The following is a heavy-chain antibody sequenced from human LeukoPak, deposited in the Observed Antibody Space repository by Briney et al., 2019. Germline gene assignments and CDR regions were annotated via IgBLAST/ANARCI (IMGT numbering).Heavy chain of an antibody. J-gene: IGHJ4*02. CDR2: ISGSGGST. Sequence: GGSLRLSCAASGFTFRSYAMSWVRQAPGKGLEWVSAISGSGGSTYYADSVKGRFTISRDNSKNTLYLQMNSLRAEDTAVYYCAKGERAYCGGDCYYDYWGQGTLVTVSS. D-gene: IGHD2-21*02. CDR1: GFTFRSYA. CDR3: AKGERAYCGGDCYYDY. V-gene: IGHV3-23*01.